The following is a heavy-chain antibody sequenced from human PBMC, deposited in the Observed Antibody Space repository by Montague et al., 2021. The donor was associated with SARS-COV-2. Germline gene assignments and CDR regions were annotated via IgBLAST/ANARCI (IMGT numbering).Heavy chain of an antibody. D-gene: IGHD4-17*01. Sequence: SLRLFCAASGFPFSSYEMNWVRQAPGKGLEWVSYISSSGSTIYYADSVKGRFTISRDNAKNSLYLQMNSLRAEDTAVYYCARDRYGDYDAFDIWGQGTMVTVSS. J-gene: IGHJ3*02. CDR1: GFPFSSYE. CDR3: ARDRYGDYDAFDI. CDR2: ISSSGSTI. V-gene: IGHV3-48*03.